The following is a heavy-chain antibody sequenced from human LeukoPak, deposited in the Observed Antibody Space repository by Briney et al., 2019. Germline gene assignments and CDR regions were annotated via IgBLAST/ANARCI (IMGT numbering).Heavy chain of an antibody. D-gene: IGHD4-17*01. J-gene: IGHJ4*02. Sequence: ASVNVSCKASGGTFSSYAISWVRQAPGQGLEWMGRIIPILGIANYPQKFQGRVTITADKSTSTAYMELSSLRSEDTAVYYCAREGGTTVTPFDYWGQGTLVTVSS. CDR2: IIPILGIA. V-gene: IGHV1-69*04. CDR3: AREGGTTVTPFDY. CDR1: GGTFSSYA.